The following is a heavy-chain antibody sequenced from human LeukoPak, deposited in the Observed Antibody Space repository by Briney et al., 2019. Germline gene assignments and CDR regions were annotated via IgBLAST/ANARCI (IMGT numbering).Heavy chain of an antibody. CDR3: ARSRVVVVTASYWYFDL. J-gene: IGHJ2*01. CDR1: GFTFDDYG. Sequence: GGSLRLSCAASGFTFDDYGMSWVRQAPGKGLEWVSGINWNGGSTGYADSVKGRLTISRDNAKSSLYLQMNSLRAEDTALYYCARSRVVVVTASYWYFDLWGRGTLVTVSS. D-gene: IGHD2-21*02. V-gene: IGHV3-20*04. CDR2: INWNGGST.